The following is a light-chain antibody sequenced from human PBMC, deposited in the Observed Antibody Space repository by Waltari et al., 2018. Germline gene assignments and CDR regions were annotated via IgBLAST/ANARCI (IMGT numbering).Light chain of an antibody. Sequence: IVLTQSPGTLSLSPGERATLSCRASQSVGSTLAWYQQKPGQPPRLLIYGTSSRATGIPDRFSGSGSGTDFSLTIGRLEPEDFAVYYCQHYVRLPATFGQGTKVEIK. J-gene: IGKJ1*01. V-gene: IGKV3-20*01. CDR3: QHYVRLPAT. CDR1: QSVGST. CDR2: GTS.